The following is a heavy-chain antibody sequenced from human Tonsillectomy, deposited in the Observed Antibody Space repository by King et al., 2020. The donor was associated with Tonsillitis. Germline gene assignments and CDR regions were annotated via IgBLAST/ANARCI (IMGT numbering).Heavy chain of an antibody. V-gene: IGHV4-39*01. D-gene: IGHD6-6*01. CDR2: IYYSGSA. J-gene: IGHJ6*02. CDR3: ARQPSIAARSFYYYGMDV. CDR1: GDSISSSSYY. Sequence: QLQESGPGLVKPSETLSLTCTVSGDSISSSSYYWGWIRQPPGKGLEWIGSIYYSGSAYYNPSLKSRVTISVDTSKNQFSLKLSSVTAADTAVYYCARQPSIAARSFYYYGMDVWDQGTTVTVSS.